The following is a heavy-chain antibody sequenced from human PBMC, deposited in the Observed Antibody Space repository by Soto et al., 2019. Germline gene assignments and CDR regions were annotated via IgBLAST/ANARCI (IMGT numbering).Heavy chain of an antibody. CDR2: ISYDGSNK. CDR1: GITFSGYA. J-gene: IGHJ6*02. V-gene: IGHV3-30*14. CDR3: ARDWGGKRYFDWASYGMEV. D-gene: IGHD3-9*01. Sequence: QVQLVESGGGVVQPGRSLRLSCAASGITFSGYAMHWVRQAPGKGLEWVALISYDGSNKYYADSVKGRFTISRDPSKKTLYVQMNSLSAEDTAVYYCARDWGGKRYFDWASYGMEVWGQGTTVTVSS.